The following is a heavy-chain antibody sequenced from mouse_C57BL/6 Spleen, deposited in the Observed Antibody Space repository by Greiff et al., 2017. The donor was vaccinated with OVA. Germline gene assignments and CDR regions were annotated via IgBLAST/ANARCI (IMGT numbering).Heavy chain of an antibody. CDR2: INPNNGGT. CDR1: GYTFTDYN. D-gene: IGHD1-1*01. J-gene: IGHJ4*01. Sequence: VQLQQSGPELVKPGASVKIPCKASGYTFTDYNMDWVKQSHGKSLEWIGDINPNNGGTIYNQKFKGKATLTVDKSSSTAYMELRSLTSEDTAVYYCARDATTVVAGRAMDYWGQGTSVTVSS. V-gene: IGHV1-18*01. CDR3: ARDATTVVAGRAMDY.